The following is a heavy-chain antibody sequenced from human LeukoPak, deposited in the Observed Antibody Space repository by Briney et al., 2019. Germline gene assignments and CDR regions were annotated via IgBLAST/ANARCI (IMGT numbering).Heavy chain of an antibody. CDR3: ARDRPTVTTTLGFDY. CDR1: GFTFSSYW. CDR2: IKQDGSEK. V-gene: IGHV3-7*01. Sequence: GGSLKLSCAASGFTFSSYWMSWVRQAPGKGLEWVANIKQDGSEKYYVDSVKGRFTISRDNAKNSLYLQMNSLRAEDTAVYYCARDRPTVTTTLGFDYWGQGTLVTVSS. J-gene: IGHJ4*02. D-gene: IGHD4-17*01.